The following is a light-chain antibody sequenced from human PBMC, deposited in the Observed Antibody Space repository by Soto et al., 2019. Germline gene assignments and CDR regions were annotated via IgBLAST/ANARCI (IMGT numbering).Light chain of an antibody. V-gene: IGLV2-14*01. J-gene: IGLJ3*02. CDR1: SSDVGGYNY. Sequence: QSALTQPASVSGSPGQSITISCTGTSSDVGGYNYVSWYQQHPGKAPKLMIYDVSNRPSGVSNRFSGSKSGNTSSLTISGLQADDEADYYCSSYTSSSRVFGGGTTVTVL. CDR3: SSYTSSSRV. CDR2: DVS.